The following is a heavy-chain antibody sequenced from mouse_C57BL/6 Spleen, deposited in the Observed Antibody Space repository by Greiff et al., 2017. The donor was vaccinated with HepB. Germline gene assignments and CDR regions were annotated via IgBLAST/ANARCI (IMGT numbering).Heavy chain of an antibody. CDR2: IYPGSGST. Sequence: QVQLQQSGAELVKPGASVKMSCKASGYTFTSYWITWVKQRPGQGLEWIGDIYPGSGSTNYNEKFKSKATLTVDTSSSTAYMQLSSLTSEDSAVYYCARYSSNDGYNYYAMDYWGQGTSVTVSS. CDR1: GYTFTSYW. J-gene: IGHJ4*01. CDR3: ARYSSNDGYNYYAMDY. D-gene: IGHD2-3*01. V-gene: IGHV1-55*01.